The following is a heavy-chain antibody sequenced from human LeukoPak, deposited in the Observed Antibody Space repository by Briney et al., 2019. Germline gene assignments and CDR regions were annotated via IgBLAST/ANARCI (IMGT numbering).Heavy chain of an antibody. CDR1: GYTFTSYY. Sequence: ASVKVSCKASGYTFTSYYMHWVRQAPGQGLEWMGIINPSGGSTSYAQKFQGRVTMTRDTSTSTVYMELSSLRSEDTAVYCCARDPYDFWSGYQTGFDYWGQGTLVTVSS. CDR2: INPSGGST. J-gene: IGHJ4*02. V-gene: IGHV1-46*01. D-gene: IGHD3-3*01. CDR3: ARDPYDFWSGYQTGFDY.